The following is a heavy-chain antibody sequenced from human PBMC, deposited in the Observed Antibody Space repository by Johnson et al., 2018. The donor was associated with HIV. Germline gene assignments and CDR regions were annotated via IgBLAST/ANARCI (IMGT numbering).Heavy chain of an antibody. Sequence: VQLVESGGGLVQPGGSLRLSCAASGFTVNGNYMSWVRQAPGKGLEWVSVIYSGGSTYYADSVKGRFTISRANSRNTLYLQMNSLRAEDTAVYYCARGLMGTNRGDLSDAFDIWGQGTMGTVSS. CDR3: ARGLMGTNRGDLSDAFDI. CDR1: GFTVNGNY. J-gene: IGHJ3*02. D-gene: IGHD1/OR15-1a*01. CDR2: IYSGGST. V-gene: IGHV3-66*01.